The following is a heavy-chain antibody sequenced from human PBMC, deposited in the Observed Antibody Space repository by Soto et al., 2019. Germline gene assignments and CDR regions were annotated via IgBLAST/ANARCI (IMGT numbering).Heavy chain of an antibody. J-gene: IGHJ4*02. CDR2: IWHDGSNK. CDR1: GFTFRNYG. V-gene: IGHV3-33*08. Sequence: QVQLVESGGGVVQPGKSLRLSCAASGFTFRNYGMHWVRQAPGKGLEWVAVIWHDGSNKYYSDSVKGRFTISRDNSKKSLYLQMNSLRVEDRAVYYCGRVAHGSGSHFDYWGQVTLVTVSS. CDR3: GRVAHGSGSHFDY. D-gene: IGHD3-10*01.